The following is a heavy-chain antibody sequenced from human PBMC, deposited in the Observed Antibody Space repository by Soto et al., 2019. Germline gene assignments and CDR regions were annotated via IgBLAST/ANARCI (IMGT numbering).Heavy chain of an antibody. D-gene: IGHD1-1*01. CDR3: ARRAETNGWNGFGADKYYFDF. Sequence: ASVKVSCKASGHTFTIYDIYCVLQATVQWRDGMGWMNPNTGNSAYAQKFQGRVTVTSDTSINTVHMELSSLRSEDTAVYYCARRAETNGWNGFGADKYYFDFWGQGTLVTVSS. CDR2: MNPNTGNS. CDR1: GHTFTIYD. V-gene: IGHV1-8*01. J-gene: IGHJ4*02.